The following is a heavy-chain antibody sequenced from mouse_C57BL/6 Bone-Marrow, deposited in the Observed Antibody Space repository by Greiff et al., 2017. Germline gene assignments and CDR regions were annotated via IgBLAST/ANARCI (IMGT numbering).Heavy chain of an antibody. J-gene: IGHJ4*01. D-gene: IGHD1-1*01. CDR3: ATYGSSYVGAMDY. CDR1: GFNIKDYY. Sequence: DVKLVESGAELVKPGASVKLSCTASGFNIKDYYMHWVKQRAEQGLEWIGRIDPEDGETKYAPKFQGKATITADTSSNTAYLQLSSLTSEDTAVYYCATYGSSYVGAMDYWGQGTSVTVSS. V-gene: IGHV14-2*01. CDR2: IDPEDGET.